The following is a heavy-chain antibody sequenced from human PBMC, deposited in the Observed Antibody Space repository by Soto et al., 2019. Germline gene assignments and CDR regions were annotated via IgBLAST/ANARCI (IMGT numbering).Heavy chain of an antibody. CDR3: ATAGYSSSSLYYYYYMDV. CDR1: GYTLTELS. V-gene: IGHV1-24*01. Sequence: ASVKVSCNVSGYTLTELSMHWVRQAPGKGLEWMGGFDPEDGETIYAQKFQGRVTMTEDTSTDTAYMELSSLRSEDTAVYYCATAGYSSSSLYYYYYMDVWGKGTTVTVSS. CDR2: FDPEDGET. D-gene: IGHD6-6*01. J-gene: IGHJ6*03.